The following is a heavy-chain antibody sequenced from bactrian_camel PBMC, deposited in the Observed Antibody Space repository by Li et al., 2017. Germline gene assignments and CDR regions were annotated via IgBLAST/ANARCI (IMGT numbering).Heavy chain of an antibody. CDR1: GFTFDDTD. J-gene: IGHJ4*01. V-gene: IGHV3S55*01. D-gene: IGHD2*01. CDR2: ITTDGNP. CDR3: ASHIRRGSCYPGSWNAPY. Sequence: VQLVESGGGSVQSGGSLRLSCTASGFTFDDTDMGWYRQTPGNECELVSAITTDGNPYYTDSVKGRFTISQDMSKNTLYLQMDNLKPEDSAMYYCASHIRRGSCYPGSWNAPYWGQGTQVTVS.